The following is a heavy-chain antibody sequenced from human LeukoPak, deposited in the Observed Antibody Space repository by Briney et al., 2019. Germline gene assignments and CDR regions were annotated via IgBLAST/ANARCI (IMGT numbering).Heavy chain of an antibody. CDR1: GGSISSSSCY. D-gene: IGHD5-12*01. V-gene: IGHV4-39*01. CDR2: IYYSGST. J-gene: IGHJ4*02. Sequence: SETLSLTCTVSGGSISSSSCYWGWIRQPPGKGLEWIGSIYYSGSTYYNPSLKSRVTISVDTSKNQFSLKLSSMTAPDTAVYYCARHFLVATISYFDYWGQGTLVTVSS. CDR3: ARHFLVATISYFDY.